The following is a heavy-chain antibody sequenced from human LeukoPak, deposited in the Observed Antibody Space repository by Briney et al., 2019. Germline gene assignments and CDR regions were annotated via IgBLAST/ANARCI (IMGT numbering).Heavy chain of an antibody. CDR1: GYTFTSYD. D-gene: IGHD5-24*01. V-gene: IGHV1-8*01. Sequence: GASVKVSCKASGYTFTSYDINWVRQATGQGLEWMGWMNPNSGNTGYAQKFQCRVTMTRNNSISTANIERSSLRSEHTAVHYMARGDWGDSYNSRSEYFQHWGQGTLVTVSS. J-gene: IGHJ1*01. CDR2: MNPNSGNT. CDR3: ARGDWGDSYNSRSEYFQH.